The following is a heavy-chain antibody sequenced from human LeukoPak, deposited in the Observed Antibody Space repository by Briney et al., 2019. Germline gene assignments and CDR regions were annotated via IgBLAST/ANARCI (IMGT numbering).Heavy chain of an antibody. CDR2: ISSSSSYI. J-gene: IGHJ6*02. Sequence: GGSLRLSCAASGFTFSSYSMNWVRQAPGKGREGVSSISSSSSYIYYADSVKGRFTISRDNAKNSLYLQMNSLRAEDTAVYYCARDRRFGEFLEYYYYYGMDVWGQGTTVTVSS. CDR1: GFTFSSYS. D-gene: IGHD3-10*01. V-gene: IGHV3-21*01. CDR3: ARDRRFGEFLEYYYYYGMDV.